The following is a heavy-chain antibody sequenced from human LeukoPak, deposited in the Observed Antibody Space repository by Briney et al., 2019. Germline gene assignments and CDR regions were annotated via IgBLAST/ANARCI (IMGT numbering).Heavy chain of an antibody. CDR1: GHTFTSYG. D-gene: IGHD1-26*01. V-gene: IGHV1-8*02. Sequence: ASVKVSCKASGHTFTSYGINWVRQATGQGLEWMGWMNPHSGNTGYAQKFQGRVTMTRNTSISTAYMELSSLRSEDTAVYFCARGRMGDYFDYWGQGTLVTVSS. CDR2: MNPHSGNT. CDR3: ARGRMGDYFDY. J-gene: IGHJ4*02.